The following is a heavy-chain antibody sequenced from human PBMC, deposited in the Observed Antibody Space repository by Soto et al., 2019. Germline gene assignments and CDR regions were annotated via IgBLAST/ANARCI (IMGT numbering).Heavy chain of an antibody. CDR1: GYTFTSYW. J-gene: IGHJ4*02. CDR3: ARQDGSALYYFDY. CDR2: IYPGDSDT. D-gene: IGHD6-19*01. Sequence: PGESLKISCKGSGYTFTSYWIAWVRQMPGKGLEWMGSIYPGDSDTRYSPSFQGQVSISADKSISTAYLQWSSLKASDTAMYYCARQDGSALYYFDYWGQGTLVTVSS. V-gene: IGHV5-51*01.